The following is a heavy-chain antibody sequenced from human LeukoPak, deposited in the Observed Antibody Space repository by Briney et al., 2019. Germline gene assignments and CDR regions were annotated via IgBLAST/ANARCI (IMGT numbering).Heavy chain of an antibody. CDR3: ARHRGSSAYYSFDY. CDR2: IYYSGST. D-gene: IGHD3-22*01. J-gene: IGHJ4*02. Sequence: SETLSLTCTVSSGSISSSSYYWGWIRQPPGKGLEWIGSIYYSGSTYYNPSLKSRVTISVDTSKNPVSLKVTSVTAADTAVYYCARHRGSSAYYSFDYWGQGTQVTVSS. V-gene: IGHV4-39*01. CDR1: SGSISSSSYY.